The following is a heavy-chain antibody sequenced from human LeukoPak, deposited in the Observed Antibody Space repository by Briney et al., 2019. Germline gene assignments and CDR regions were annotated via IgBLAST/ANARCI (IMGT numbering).Heavy chain of an antibody. J-gene: IGHJ4*02. D-gene: IGHD1-14*01. CDR1: GLTFSSYG. Sequence: GGSLRLSCEVSGLTFSSYGMHWVRQAPGKGLEWVAFIRYDGSNKYYADSVKGRFTISRDNSKNTLYLQMNSLRAEDTAVYYCAKNPKFRGYFDYWGQGTLVTVSS. CDR3: AKNPKFRGYFDY. CDR2: IRYDGSNK. V-gene: IGHV3-30*02.